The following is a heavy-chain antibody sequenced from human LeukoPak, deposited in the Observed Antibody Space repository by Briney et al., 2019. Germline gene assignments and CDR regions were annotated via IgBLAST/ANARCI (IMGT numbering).Heavy chain of an antibody. V-gene: IGHV1-46*01. CDR3: ARVGVRGGYFDY. J-gene: IGHJ4*02. D-gene: IGHD3-10*01. CDR1: GYTFTSYY. CDR2: INPSGGST. Sequence: ASVKVSCKASGYTFTSYYMHWVRQAPGQGLEWMGIINPSGGSTSYAQKFQGRVTMTRDTSTSTVYMELSSLRSEDTAVYYRARVGVRGGYFDYWGQGTLVTVSS.